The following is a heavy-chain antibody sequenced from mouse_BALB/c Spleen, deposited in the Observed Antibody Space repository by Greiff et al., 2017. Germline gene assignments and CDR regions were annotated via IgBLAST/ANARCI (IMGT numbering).Heavy chain of an antibody. CDR3: TRRNWDYFDY. CDR2: INPGSGGT. D-gene: IGHD4-1*01. J-gene: IGHJ2*01. V-gene: IGHV1-54*01. CDR1: GYAFTNYL. Sequence: QVQLQQSGAELVRPGTSVKVSCKASGYAFTNYLIEWVKQRPGQGLEWIGVINPGSGGTNYNEKFKGKATLTADKSSSTAYMELRSLTSEDSAVYYCTRRNWDYFDYWGQGTTLTVSA.